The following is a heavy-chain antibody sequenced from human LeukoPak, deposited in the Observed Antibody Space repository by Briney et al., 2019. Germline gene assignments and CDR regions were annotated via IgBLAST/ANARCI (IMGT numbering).Heavy chain of an antibody. Sequence: PGGSLRLSCAASGFTFSSYEMNWVRQAPGKGLEWVSYISSSGSTIYYADSVKGRFTISRDNAKNSLYLQMNSLRAEDTAVYYCARAVEMATIYSAHWGQGTLVTVSS. CDR2: ISSSGSTI. CDR1: GFTFSSYE. CDR3: ARAVEMATIYSAH. D-gene: IGHD5-24*01. J-gene: IGHJ4*02. V-gene: IGHV3-48*03.